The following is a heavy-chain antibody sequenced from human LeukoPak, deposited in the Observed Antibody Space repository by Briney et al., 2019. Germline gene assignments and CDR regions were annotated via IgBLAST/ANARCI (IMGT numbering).Heavy chain of an antibody. Sequence: GGSLRLSCAASGFTFSSYTMSWVRQAPGKGLEWVSAISGSGGSTYYADSVKGRFTISRDNSKNTLYLQMNSLRAEDTAVYYCAKTPPTSADPAMVTGGYYYYGMDVWGQGTTVTVSS. CDR3: AKTPPTSADPAMVTGGYYYYGMDV. CDR1: GFTFSSYT. V-gene: IGHV3-23*01. D-gene: IGHD5-18*01. CDR2: ISGSGGST. J-gene: IGHJ6*02.